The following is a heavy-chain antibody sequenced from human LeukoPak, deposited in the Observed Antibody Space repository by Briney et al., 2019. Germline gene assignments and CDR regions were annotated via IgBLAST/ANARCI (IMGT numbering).Heavy chain of an antibody. D-gene: IGHD4-17*01. CDR3: AREGASMTTVTYYYYGMDV. Sequence: PGRSLRLSCAASGFTFSSYAMHWVRQAPGKGLEWVAVISYDGSNKYYADSVKGRFTISRDNSKNTLYLQMNSLSAEDTAVYYCAREGASMTTVTYYYYGMDVWGQGTTVTVSS. CDR1: GFTFSSYA. CDR2: ISYDGSNK. J-gene: IGHJ6*02. V-gene: IGHV3-30-3*01.